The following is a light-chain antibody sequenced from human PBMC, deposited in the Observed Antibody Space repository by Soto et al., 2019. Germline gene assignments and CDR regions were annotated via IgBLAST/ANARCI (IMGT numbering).Light chain of an antibody. Sequence: DIQMTQSPSTLSASVGDRVTITCRAGQSISSWLAWYQQKPGKAPKLLIYDASSLERGVPSRFSGSGSGTEFTLTISSLQPDDFATYYCQQYNSYSPAFGQGTKVDI. J-gene: IGKJ1*01. CDR1: QSISSW. CDR2: DAS. CDR3: QQYNSYSPA. V-gene: IGKV1-5*01.